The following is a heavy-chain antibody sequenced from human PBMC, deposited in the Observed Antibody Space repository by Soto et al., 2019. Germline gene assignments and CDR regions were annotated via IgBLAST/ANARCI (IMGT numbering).Heavy chain of an antibody. V-gene: IGHV1-18*01. Sequence: QVQLVQSGAEVKKPGASVKVSCKASGYTFTSYGISWVRQAPGQGLEWMGWISAYNGNTNYAQKLQGRVTMTTDTSTSTAKMELRSLRSDDTAVYYCARAAEGYCSGGTCFLSYYYGMDVWGQGTTVTVSS. CDR3: ARAAEGYCSGGTCFLSYYYGMDV. J-gene: IGHJ6*02. CDR1: GYTFTSYG. D-gene: IGHD2-15*01. CDR2: ISAYNGNT.